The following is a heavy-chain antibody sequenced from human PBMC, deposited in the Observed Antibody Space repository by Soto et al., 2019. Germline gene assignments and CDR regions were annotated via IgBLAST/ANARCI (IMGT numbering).Heavy chain of an antibody. V-gene: IGHV3-21*01. D-gene: IGHD5-18*01. CDR2: ISSSSSYI. J-gene: IGHJ3*02. CDR3: ARDSYSYGYGAFDI. CDR1: GFTFSSYS. Sequence: EVQLVESGGGLVKPGGSLRLSCAASGFTFSSYSMNWVRQAPGKGLEWVSSISSSSSYIYYADSVKGRFTISRDNAKNSLYLQMKSLRAEDTAVYYCARDSYSYGYGAFDIWGQGTMVTVSS.